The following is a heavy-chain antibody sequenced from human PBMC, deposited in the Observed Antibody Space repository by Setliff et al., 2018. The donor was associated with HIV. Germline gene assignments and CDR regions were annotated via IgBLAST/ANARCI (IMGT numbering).Heavy chain of an antibody. V-gene: IGHV4-34*01. Sequence: PSETLSLTCAVYGGSFNNYYWSWIRQPPGKGLEWIGEINHSGSTSYNPSLKSRVTISIDTFKSQFSLKLRSVNAADTAVYYCASWGAGSNSGFDYWGRGTLVTVSS. D-gene: IGHD3-16*01. CDR3: ASWGAGSNSGFDY. CDR2: INHSGST. J-gene: IGHJ4*02. CDR1: GGSFNNYY.